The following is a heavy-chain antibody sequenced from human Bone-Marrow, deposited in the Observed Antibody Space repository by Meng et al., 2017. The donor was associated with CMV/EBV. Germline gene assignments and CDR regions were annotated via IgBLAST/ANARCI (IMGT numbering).Heavy chain of an antibody. Sequence: GESLKISCAASGFTFSNYAMSWVRQAPGKGLEWVSVIYSGGSSTYYADSVKGRFTISRDNSKNTLYLQMNSLRAEDTAVYYCARREGDSSGMDVWGQGTTVTVSS. V-gene: IGHV3-23*03. CDR1: GFTFSNYA. CDR2: IYSGGSST. CDR3: ARREGDSSGMDV. J-gene: IGHJ6*02. D-gene: IGHD6-13*01.